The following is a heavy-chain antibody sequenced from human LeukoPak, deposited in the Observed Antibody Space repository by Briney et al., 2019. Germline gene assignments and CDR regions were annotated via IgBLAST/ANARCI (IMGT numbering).Heavy chain of an antibody. CDR2: INAGNGNT. V-gene: IGHV1-3*01. J-gene: IGHJ4*02. CDR1: GYTFTSYA. Sequence: ASVKVSCKASGYTFTSYAMHWVRQARGQRLEWMGWINAGNGNTKYSQKFQGRVTITRDTSASTAYMELSSLRSEDTAVYYCARDSSFLLERRSTFDYWGQGTLVTVSS. D-gene: IGHD1-1*01. CDR3: ARDSSFLLERRSTFDY.